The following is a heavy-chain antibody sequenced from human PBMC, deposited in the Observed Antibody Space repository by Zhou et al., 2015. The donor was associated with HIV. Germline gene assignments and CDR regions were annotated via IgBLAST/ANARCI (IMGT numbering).Heavy chain of an antibody. Sequence: VQLAESGGGVIQPGGSLRLSCAASGFIVSSNYMSWVRQVPGKGLEWVSIITRGGEKYYADSVRGRFTISRDNSKNTLDLQMSSLTAEDTAVYYCARSRTDSNGWYEFDFWGLGTLVTVSS. CDR2: ITRGGEK. CDR1: GFIVSSNY. CDR3: ARSRTDSNGWYEFDF. J-gene: IGHJ4*02. V-gene: IGHV3-53*01. D-gene: IGHD6-19*01.